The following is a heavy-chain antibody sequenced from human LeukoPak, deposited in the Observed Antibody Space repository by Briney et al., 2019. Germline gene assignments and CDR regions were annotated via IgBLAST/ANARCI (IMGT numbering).Heavy chain of an antibody. Sequence: GGSLRLSCAASGFTFSSYGMHWVRQAPGKGLEWVAVIWYDGSNKYYADSVKGRFTISRDNSKNTLYLQMNSLRVEDTAVYYWARGDGVYVYWGQGTLVTVSS. CDR1: GFTFSSYG. D-gene: IGHD5/OR15-5a*01. J-gene: IGHJ4*02. CDR3: ARGDGVYVY. V-gene: IGHV3-33*01. CDR2: IWYDGSNK.